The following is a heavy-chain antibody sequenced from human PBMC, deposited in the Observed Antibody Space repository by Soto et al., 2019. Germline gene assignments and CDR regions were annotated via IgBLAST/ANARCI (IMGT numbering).Heavy chain of an antibody. Sequence: RGGSLTLSCRASGFTFNNCAMHWVRPAPGKGLEWVAFISYDGTNKYYADSVTGRFTISRDNSRNTLYLQMNSLRAEDTAVYYCARGDGYIYGNTFDSWGQGTLVTVSA. D-gene: IGHD5-18*01. CDR2: ISYDGTNK. CDR3: ARGDGYIYGNTFDS. V-gene: IGHV3-30-3*01. CDR1: GFTFNNCA. J-gene: IGHJ4*02.